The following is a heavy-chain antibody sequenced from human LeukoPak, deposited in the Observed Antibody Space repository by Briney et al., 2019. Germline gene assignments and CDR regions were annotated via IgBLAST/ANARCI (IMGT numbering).Heavy chain of an antibody. J-gene: IGHJ4*02. CDR3: ARDSDIVVVPAAILPGY. CDR2: INPNSGGT. V-gene: IGHV1-2*02. D-gene: IGHD2-2*01. Sequence: ASVKVSCKASGYTFTDYYIHWVRQAPGQGLEWMGWINPNSGGTNYAQKFQGRVTMTRDTSISTAYMELSRLRSDDTAVCYCARDSDIVVVPAAILPGYWGQGTLVTVSS. CDR1: GYTFTDYY.